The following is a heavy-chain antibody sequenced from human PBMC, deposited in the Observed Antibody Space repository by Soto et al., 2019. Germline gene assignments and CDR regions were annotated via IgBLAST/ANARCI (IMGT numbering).Heavy chain of an antibody. V-gene: IGHV1-69*12. CDR2: IIPIFGTA. Sequence: QVQLVQSGAEVKKPGSSVKVSCKASGGTFSSYAISWVRQAPGQGLEWMGGIIPIFGTANYAQKFQGRVTITADECTSRAYMELRSLRYEDTAVYYCARGGYYGSGSYYQKQQLVPPYYYYYGIDVWGQGTTVTVSS. CDR1: GGTFSSYA. J-gene: IGHJ6*02. CDR3: ARGGYYGSGSYYQKQQLVPPYYYYYGIDV. D-gene: IGHD3-10*01.